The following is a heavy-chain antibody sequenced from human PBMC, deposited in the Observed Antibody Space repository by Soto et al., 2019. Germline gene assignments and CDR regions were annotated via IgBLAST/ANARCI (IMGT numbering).Heavy chain of an antibody. J-gene: IGHJ5*02. CDR1: GFTFSSYA. CDR2: ISGSGGST. V-gene: IGHV3-23*01. D-gene: IGHD2-2*03. CDR3: AKMDIVVVPAAIPGGNWFDP. Sequence: WGSLRLSCAASGFTFSSYAMSWVRQAPGKGLEWVSAISGSGGSTYYADSVKGRFTISRDNSKNTLYLQMNSLRAEDTAVYYCAKMDIVVVPAAIPGGNWFDPWGQGTLVTVSS.